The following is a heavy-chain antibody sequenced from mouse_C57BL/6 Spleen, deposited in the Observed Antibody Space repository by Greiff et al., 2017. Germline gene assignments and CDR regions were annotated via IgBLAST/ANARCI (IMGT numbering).Heavy chain of an antibody. D-gene: IGHD1-1*01. CDR1: GYSFTSYY. CDR2: IYPGSGNT. Sequence: VKLVESGPELVKPGASVKISCKASGYSFTSYYIHWVKQRPGQGLEWIGWIYPGSGNTKYNEKFKGKATLTADTSSSTAYMQLSSLTSEDSAVYYCARDYGSLYWGQGTSVTVSS. V-gene: IGHV1-66*01. J-gene: IGHJ4*01. CDR3: ARDYGSLY.